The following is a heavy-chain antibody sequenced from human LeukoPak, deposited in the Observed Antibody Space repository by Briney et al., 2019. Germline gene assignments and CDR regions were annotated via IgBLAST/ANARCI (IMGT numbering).Heavy chain of an antibody. V-gene: IGHV1-2*02. Sequence: ASVKVSCKASGYTFTGYYMHWVRQAPGQGLEWMEWINPNSGGTNYAQKFQGRVTMTRDTSISTAYMGLSRLRSDDTAVYYCARVRGGGYFDYWGQGTLVTVSS. D-gene: IGHD3-16*01. J-gene: IGHJ4*02. CDR2: INPNSGGT. CDR1: GYTFTGYY. CDR3: ARVRGGGYFDY.